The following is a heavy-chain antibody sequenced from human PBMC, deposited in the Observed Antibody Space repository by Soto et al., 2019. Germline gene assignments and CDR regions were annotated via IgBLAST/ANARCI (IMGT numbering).Heavy chain of an antibody. D-gene: IGHD2-21*02. CDR2: IYLGDSDT. J-gene: IGHJ6*02. Sequence: PGESLKISCKGSGYSFTSNWIGWVRQMPGKGLEWMGIIYLGDSDTRYSPSFQGQVTISADKSISTAYLQWSSLKASDTAMYYCARQYCSGDCYSDYYYGMDVWGQGTTVTGSS. V-gene: IGHV5-51*01. CDR1: GYSFTSNW. CDR3: ARQYCSGDCYSDYYYGMDV.